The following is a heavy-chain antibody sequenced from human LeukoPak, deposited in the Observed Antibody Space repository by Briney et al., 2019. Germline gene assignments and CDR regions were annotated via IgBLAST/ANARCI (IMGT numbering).Heavy chain of an antibody. CDR2: ISSSGSTK. CDR1: GFTFSSYE. Sequence: GGSLRLSCAASGFTFSSYEMNWVRQAPGKGLEWVSYISSSGSTKYYADSVKGRITISRDNAKKSMYLQMNSLRAEDTAVYYCARAFGSGSYSLWGQGTLVSVSS. J-gene: IGHJ4*02. V-gene: IGHV3-48*03. D-gene: IGHD3-10*01. CDR3: ARAFGSGSYSL.